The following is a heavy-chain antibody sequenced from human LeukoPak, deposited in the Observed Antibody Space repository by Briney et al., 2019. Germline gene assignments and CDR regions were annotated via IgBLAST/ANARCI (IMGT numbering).Heavy chain of an antibody. CDR3: ARLSSGHYYYYYYYMDV. CDR2: IYYSGST. Sequence: SETLPLTCTVSGASVSSSSYYWEWIRQPPGKGLEWIGSIYYSGSTYYNPSLKSRVTISVDTSKNQFSLKLSSVTAADTAVYYCARLSSGHYYYYYYYMDVWGKGTTVTASS. J-gene: IGHJ6*03. D-gene: IGHD3-10*01. CDR1: GASVSSSSYY. V-gene: IGHV4-39*01.